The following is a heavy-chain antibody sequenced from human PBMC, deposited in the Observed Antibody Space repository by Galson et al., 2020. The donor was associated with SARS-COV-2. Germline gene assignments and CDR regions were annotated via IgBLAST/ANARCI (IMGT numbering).Heavy chain of an antibody. J-gene: IGHJ6*02. Sequence: ETSEPLSLTFAPYGGPFSAYYCSWIGQAPGKGLDWLGESTHRGSTSNSSAPWSPVTVSADTTKNQFSLKLNSVTAADTAMYYCARGRPSSYGSGSYFLYYYYYGMDVWSQGTTVTVSS. CDR1: GGPFSAYY. D-gene: IGHD3-10*01. CDR3: ARGRPSSYGSGSYFLYYYYYGMDV. V-gene: IGHV4-34*01. CDR2: STHRGST.